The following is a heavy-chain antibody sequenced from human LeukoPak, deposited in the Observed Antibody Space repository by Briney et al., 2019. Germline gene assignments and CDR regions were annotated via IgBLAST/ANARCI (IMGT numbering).Heavy chain of an antibody. V-gene: IGHV4-4*07. Sequence: ATETLSLTCTVSGGSISSYYWSWIRQPAGKGLEWIGRTYTSGSTNYNPSLKSRVTMSIDTSKNQFSLNLTSVTAADTAVYYCAREPTQPSRRFDPWGQGTLVTV. J-gene: IGHJ5*02. D-gene: IGHD6-13*01. CDR1: GGSISSYY. CDR2: TYTSGST. CDR3: AREPTQPSRRFDP.